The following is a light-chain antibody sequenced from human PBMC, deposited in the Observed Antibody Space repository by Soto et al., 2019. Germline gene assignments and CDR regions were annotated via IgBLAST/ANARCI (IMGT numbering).Light chain of an antibody. J-gene: IGKJ2*01. V-gene: IGKV1-39*01. CDR2: AAS. Sequence: DIQMTHSPSSLSASVGDRVTITCRASQSISSYLNWYQQKPGKAPKLLIYAASSLQSGVPSRFSGSGSGTDCTLTISSLQPEDFATYYCHQSDSTPPYTFGQGTKLEIK. CDR3: HQSDSTPPYT. CDR1: QSISSY.